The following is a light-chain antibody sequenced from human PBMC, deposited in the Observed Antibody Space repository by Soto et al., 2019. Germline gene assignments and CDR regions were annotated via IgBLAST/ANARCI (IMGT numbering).Light chain of an antibody. J-gene: IGLJ1*01. CDR1: SSDVGGYHY. CDR3: CLYIGATTYV. CDR2: EGH. V-gene: IGLV2-23*01. Sequence: QSALTQPASVSGSPGQSITISCTGSSSDVGGYHYVSWYQQYPGEAPKLVISEGHRRPSGVPDRFSGSTSVNSASLTISGLQADDEADYYCCLYIGATTYVFGTGTKLTVL.